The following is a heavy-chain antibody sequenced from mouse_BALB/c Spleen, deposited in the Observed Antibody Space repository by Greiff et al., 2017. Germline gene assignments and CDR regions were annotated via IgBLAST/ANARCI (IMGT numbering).Heavy chain of an antibody. CDR3: ARWGRERAMDY. CDR2: IYPGSGGT. V-gene: IGHV1-77*01. Sequence: QVQLQQSGPELVKPGASVKISCKASGYTFTSYGINWVKQRPGQGLEWIGYIYPGSGGTAYNQKFKGKATLTADKSSSTVYMQLSSLTSEDSAIYFCARWGRERAMDYWGQGTSDTVSS. J-gene: IGHJ4*01. CDR1: GYTFTSYG.